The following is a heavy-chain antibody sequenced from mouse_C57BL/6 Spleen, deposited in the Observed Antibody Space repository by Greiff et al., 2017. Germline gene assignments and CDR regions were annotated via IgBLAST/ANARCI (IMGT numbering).Heavy chain of an antibody. Sequence: QVQLKQSGPELVKPGASVKISCKASGYAFSSSWMNWVKQRPGKGLEWIGRIYPGDGDTNYNGKFKGKATLTADKSSSTAYMQLSSLTSEDSAVYFCAPVDYGSLYFDYWGQGTTLTVSS. D-gene: IGHD1-1*01. J-gene: IGHJ2*01. CDR1: GYAFSSSW. CDR2: IYPGDGDT. V-gene: IGHV1-82*01. CDR3: APVDYGSLYFDY.